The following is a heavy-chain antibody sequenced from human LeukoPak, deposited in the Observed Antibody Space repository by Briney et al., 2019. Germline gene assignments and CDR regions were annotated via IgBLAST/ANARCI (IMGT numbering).Heavy chain of an antibody. CDR2: INPDSGAT. CDR3: ARYYYDRSGHFEY. CDR1: GYTFTDYY. D-gene: IGHD3-22*01. J-gene: IGHJ4*02. V-gene: IGHV1-2*02. Sequence: ASVKVSCKASGYTFTDYYIYWVRQAPGQGLEWMGWINPDSGATNYAQEFQGRVTMTKDTSIYTAYMELSRLRSDNTAVYYCARYYYDRSGHFEYWGQGTLVTVSS.